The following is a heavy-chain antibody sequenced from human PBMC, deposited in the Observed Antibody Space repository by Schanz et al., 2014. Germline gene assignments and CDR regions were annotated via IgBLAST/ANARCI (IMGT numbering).Heavy chain of an antibody. CDR2: INVYNGDT. Sequence: QVQLVQSGREVKKPGASVKVSCKASGYTFPSYGISWVRQAPGQGLEWMGWINVYNGDTKFAKTFQDRVTLTTDTSTSTAYMELRSLRSDDTAVYYCAGATYSSSWYGGSEYFQHWGQGTLVTVSS. CDR1: GYTFPSYG. J-gene: IGHJ1*01. D-gene: IGHD6-13*01. CDR3: AGATYSSSWYGGSEYFQH. V-gene: IGHV1-18*04.